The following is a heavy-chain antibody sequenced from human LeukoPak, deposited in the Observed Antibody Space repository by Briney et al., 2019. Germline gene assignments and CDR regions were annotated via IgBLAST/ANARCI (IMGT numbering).Heavy chain of an antibody. CDR2: IYYSGST. D-gene: IGHD1-1*01. CDR1: GGSISSYY. CDR3: AAYNWNDFYYYGMDV. J-gene: IGHJ6*04. V-gene: IGHV4-59*01. Sequence: PSETLSLTCTVSGGSISSYYWSWIRQPPGKGLEWIGYIYYSGSTNYNPSLKSRVTISVDTSKNQFSLKLSSATAADTAVYYCAAYNWNDFYYYGMDVWGKGTTVTVSS.